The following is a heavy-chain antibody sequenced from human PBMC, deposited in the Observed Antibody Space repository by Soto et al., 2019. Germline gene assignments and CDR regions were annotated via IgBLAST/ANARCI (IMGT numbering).Heavy chain of an antibody. D-gene: IGHD6-13*01. V-gene: IGHV5-10-1*01. CDR3: AISESSWYVYYYGMDV. CDR2: SDPSDSYT. Sequence: GESLKISCKGSGYSFTSYWISWVRQMPGKGLDWMVRSDPSDSYTNYSPSFQGHVTISADKSISTAYLQWSSLKASDTAMYYCAISESSWYVYYYGMDVWGQGATVTVSS. CDR1: GYSFTSYW. J-gene: IGHJ6*02.